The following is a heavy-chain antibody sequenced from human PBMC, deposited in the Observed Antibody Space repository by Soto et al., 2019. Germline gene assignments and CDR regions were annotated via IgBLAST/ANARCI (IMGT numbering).Heavy chain of an antibody. CDR3: TRAGRGAVVVGALGYFYYGMDV. D-gene: IGHD2-15*01. CDR1: GFTFSSYS. V-gene: IGHV3-48*02. J-gene: IGHJ6*02. CDR2: ISSSSTGM. Sequence: GGSLRLSCAASGFTFSSYSMKWVRQAPGKGLEWVSHISSSSTGMYYADSVKGRFIISRDNAKNSLYLQMNNLRDEDTAVYYCTRAGRGAVVVGALGYFYYGMDVWGQGTTVTVSS.